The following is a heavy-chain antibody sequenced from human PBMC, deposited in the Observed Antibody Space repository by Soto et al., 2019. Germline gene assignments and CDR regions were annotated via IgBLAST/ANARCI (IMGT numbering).Heavy chain of an antibody. V-gene: IGHV4-34*01. Sequence: QVQLQPWGAGLLKPSETLSLTCAVYGGSFSGYYWSWIRQPTGKGLEWIGEINHSGITNYNPSLKSPGTLSVDTSKMQFSLELSSVTAADTAVYYFAIDQYDYVWGSYHSAEYFQHWDQGTLVTVSS. CDR2: INHSGIT. CDR3: AIDQYDYVWGSYHSAEYFQH. D-gene: IGHD3-16*02. CDR1: GGSFSGYY. J-gene: IGHJ1*01.